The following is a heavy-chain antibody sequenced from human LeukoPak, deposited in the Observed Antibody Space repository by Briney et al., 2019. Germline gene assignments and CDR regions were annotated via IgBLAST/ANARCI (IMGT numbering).Heavy chain of an antibody. Sequence: PGGSLRLSCAASGFTFSNYAMSWVRQAPGKGLEWVSAITPSGGDTFHADSVKGRFTISRDNSKSTLYLQMNSLRAEDTATYYCAKGTSSSRPYYLDYRGQGTLVAVSS. CDR1: GFTFSNYA. CDR2: ITPSGGDT. CDR3: AKGTSSSRPYYLDY. D-gene: IGHD6-6*01. V-gene: IGHV3-23*01. J-gene: IGHJ4*02.